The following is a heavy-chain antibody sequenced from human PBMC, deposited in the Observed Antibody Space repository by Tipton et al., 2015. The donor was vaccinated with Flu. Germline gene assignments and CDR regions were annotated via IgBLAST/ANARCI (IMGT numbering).Heavy chain of an antibody. CDR3: ARGVIWFGELPIFDY. D-gene: IGHD3-10*01. CDR1: GFNLSSYE. J-gene: IGHJ4*02. Sequence: QLVQSGGGLVQPGGSLGLSCSASGFNLSSYEMNWVRQAPGKGLEWVANIRQDGNEMPYADSVKGRFTISRDNAKTSLYLQMNSLRAEDTAVYYCARGVIWFGELPIFDYWGQGVLVTVSS. V-gene: IGHV3-7*01. CDR2: IRQDGNEM.